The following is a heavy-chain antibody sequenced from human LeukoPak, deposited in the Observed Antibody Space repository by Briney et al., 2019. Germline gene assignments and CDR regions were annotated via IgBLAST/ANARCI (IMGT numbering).Heavy chain of an antibody. CDR1: GFTLSSYA. J-gene: IGHJ4*02. CDR2: ISYDGSNK. CDR3: ARDKAAAGNY. D-gene: IGHD6-13*01. V-gene: IGHV3-30-3*01. Sequence: GGSLRLSCAASGFTLSSYAMHWVRQAPGKGLEWVAVISYDGSNKYYADSVKGRFTISRDNSKNTLYLQMNSLRAEDTAVYYCARDKAAAGNYWGQGTLVTVSS.